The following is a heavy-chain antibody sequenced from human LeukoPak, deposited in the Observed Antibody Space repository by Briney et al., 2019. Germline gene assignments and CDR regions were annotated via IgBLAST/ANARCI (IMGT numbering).Heavy chain of an antibody. Sequence: SETLSLTCTVSGGSISSYYWSWIRQPPGKGLEWIGYIYYSGSTNYNPSLKSRVTISVDTSKNQFSLKLSSVTAADTAVYYCARITGFPRRYSFDYWGQGTLVTVSS. D-gene: IGHD5-18*01. CDR3: ARITGFPRRYSFDY. CDR2: IYYSGST. J-gene: IGHJ4*02. CDR1: GGSISSYY. V-gene: IGHV4-59*01.